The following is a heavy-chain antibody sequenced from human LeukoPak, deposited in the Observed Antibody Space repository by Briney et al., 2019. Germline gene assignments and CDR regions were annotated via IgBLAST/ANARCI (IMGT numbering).Heavy chain of an antibody. J-gene: IGHJ6*02. CDR3: ARDPPGRDNGLDV. CDR1: GYIFTRHD. V-gene: IGHV1-18*01. CDR2: TSTSKGNT. Sequence: ASVKVSCKASGYIFTRHDISWVRRAPGQGLAWMGWTSTSKGNTRYSEKVQGRVTMTPDTSTGTAYMELRSMRSDDTAVFYCARDPPGRDNGLDVWGQGTTVLVSS. D-gene: IGHD5-24*01.